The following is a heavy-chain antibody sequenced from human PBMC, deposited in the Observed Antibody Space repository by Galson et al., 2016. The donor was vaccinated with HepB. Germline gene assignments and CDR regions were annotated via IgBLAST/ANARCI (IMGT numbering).Heavy chain of an antibody. CDR3: AYNQNYGAGVYWFYGMDV. J-gene: IGHJ4*02. CDR2: ITDSSSNI. CDR1: GFRFSDYT. Sequence: SLRLSCAASGFRFSDYTISWVRQAPGKGLEWVASITDSSSNIYYADSMKGRFTISRDNAKTSLYLQMNSLRADDTAVYYCAYNQNYGAGVYWFYGMDVWGQGTLVTVSS. D-gene: IGHD3-10*01. V-gene: IGHV3-21*01.